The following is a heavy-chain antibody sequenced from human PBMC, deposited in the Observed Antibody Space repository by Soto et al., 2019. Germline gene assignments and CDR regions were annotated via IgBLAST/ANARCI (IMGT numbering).Heavy chain of an antibody. J-gene: IGHJ4*02. CDR3: ARDIFRGVPDYFDY. D-gene: IGHD3-10*01. CDR1: GFTFSSYP. CDR2: IAFDGSIK. Sequence: QVQLVESRGGVVQPGRSLRLSCAASGFTFSSYPFHWVRQAPGKGLEWVAVIAFDGSIKLYADSVKGRFTISRDDSKNTLYLQMNSLRDEDTAVYYCARDIFRGVPDYFDYWGQGTLVTVSS. V-gene: IGHV3-30*04.